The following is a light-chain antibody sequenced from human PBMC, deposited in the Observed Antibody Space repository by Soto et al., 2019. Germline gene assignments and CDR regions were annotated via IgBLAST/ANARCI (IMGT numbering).Light chain of an antibody. CDR1: QSVGSN. V-gene: IGKV3-15*01. CDR2: GAS. J-gene: IGKJ2*01. Sequence: EIVMTQSPATLSVSPGERATLSCRASQSVGSNLAWYQQKPGQAPRLLIYGASTRATDIPARFSGSGSGTEFTLTISILPSEDFAVYYCQQYNNWYTFGQGTKLEIK. CDR3: QQYNNWYT.